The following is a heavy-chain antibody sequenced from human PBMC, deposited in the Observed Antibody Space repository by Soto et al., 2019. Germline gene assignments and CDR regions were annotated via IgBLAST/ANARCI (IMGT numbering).Heavy chain of an antibody. CDR3: AAWYSRGWYGLDY. CDR2: ISGSGGST. J-gene: IGHJ4*02. CDR1: GFTFSSYA. V-gene: IGHV3-23*01. Sequence: GGSLRLSCAASGFTFSSYAMSWVRQAPGKGLEWVSAISGSGGSTYYADSVKGRFTISRDNSKNTLYLQMNSLRAEDTAVYYCAAWYSRGWYGLDYWGQRTLVTVSS. D-gene: IGHD6-19*01.